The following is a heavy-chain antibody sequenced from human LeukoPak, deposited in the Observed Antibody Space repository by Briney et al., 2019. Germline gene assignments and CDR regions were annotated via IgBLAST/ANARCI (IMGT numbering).Heavy chain of an antibody. Sequence: GGSLRLSCAASGFTFSASPMHWVRQASGKGLEWVSAISGSGGSTYYADSVKGRFTISRDNSKNTLYLQMYSLRAEDTAVYYCAKDRGSQLRDAFNIWGQGTMVTVSS. CDR3: AKDRGSQLRDAFNI. J-gene: IGHJ3*02. D-gene: IGHD1-26*01. CDR1: GFTFSASP. V-gene: IGHV3-23*01. CDR2: ISGSGGST.